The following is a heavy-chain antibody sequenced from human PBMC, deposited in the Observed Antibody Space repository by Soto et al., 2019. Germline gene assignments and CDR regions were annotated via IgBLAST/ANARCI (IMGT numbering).Heavy chain of an antibody. CDR2: IIPIFGTA. CDR1: GGTFRSYA. Sequence: GASVKVSCKASGGTFRSYAISWVRQAPGQGLEWMGGIIPIFGTANYAQKFQGRVTITADESTSTAYMELSSLRSGDTAVYYCARDDMIVPAANHYYGMDVWGQGTTVTVSS. CDR3: ARDDMIVPAANHYYGMDV. D-gene: IGHD2-2*01. V-gene: IGHV1-69*13. J-gene: IGHJ6*02.